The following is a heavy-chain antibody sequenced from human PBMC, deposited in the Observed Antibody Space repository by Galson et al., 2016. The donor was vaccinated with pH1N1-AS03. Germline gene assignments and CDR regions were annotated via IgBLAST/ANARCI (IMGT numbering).Heavy chain of an antibody. D-gene: IGHD4-17*01. J-gene: IGHJ4*02. CDR2: IFYNGTT. CDR3: ARFPDYGDDVGY. CDR1: GGSIGSYY. V-gene: IGHV4-59*08. Sequence: ETLSLTCTVSGGSIGSYYWSWIRQPPGKRLEWIGYIFYNGTTNYNPSLKSRVTISVDTSKNQFSLKLTSVTAADTAVYYCARFPDYGDDVGYWGQGTLVTVSS.